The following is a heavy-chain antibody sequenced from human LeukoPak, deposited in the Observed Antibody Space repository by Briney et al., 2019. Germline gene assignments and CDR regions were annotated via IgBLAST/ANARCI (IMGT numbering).Heavy chain of an antibody. CDR1: GFTFSSYT. D-gene: IGHD3-10*01. V-gene: IGHV3-21*01. Sequence: GGSLRLSCAASGFTFSSYTMHWIRQAPGKGLEWVSSISGSNSYIFYADSVKGRFTVSRDNAKDSLYLQMNSLRAEDTAVYYCARDPGSGEPIFDYWGQGTLVTVSS. CDR2: ISGSNSYI. J-gene: IGHJ4*02. CDR3: ARDPGSGEPIFDY.